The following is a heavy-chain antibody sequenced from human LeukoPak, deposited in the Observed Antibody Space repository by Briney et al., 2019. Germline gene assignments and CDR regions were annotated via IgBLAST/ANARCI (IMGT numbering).Heavy chain of an antibody. J-gene: IGHJ4*02. CDR3: AKEIWPTVTTPGRTYFDY. D-gene: IGHD4-17*01. V-gene: IGHV3-48*01. Sequence: PGGSLRLSCAASGFTFSSYSMNWVRQAPGKGLEWVSYISSSNIKYGDSVKGRFTISRDNAKNSLYLQMNSLRAEDTAVYYCAKEIWPTVTTPGRTYFDYWGQGTLVTVSS. CDR2: ISSSNI. CDR1: GFTFSSYS.